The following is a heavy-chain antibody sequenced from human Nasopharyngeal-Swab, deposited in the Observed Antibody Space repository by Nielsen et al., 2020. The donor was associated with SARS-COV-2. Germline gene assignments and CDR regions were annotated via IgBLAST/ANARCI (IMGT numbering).Heavy chain of an antibody. CDR1: GFTFSSYG. CDR2: ISYDGSNK. J-gene: IGHJ4*02. D-gene: IGHD3-3*01. CDR3: ARDPAEGFLEWLGGG. Sequence: GGSLRLSCAASGFTFSSYGMHWVRQAPGKGLEWVAVISYDGSNKYYADSVKGRFTISRDNAKNSLYLQMNSLRAEDTAVYYCARDPAEGFLEWLGGGWGQGTLVTVSS. V-gene: IGHV3-30*03.